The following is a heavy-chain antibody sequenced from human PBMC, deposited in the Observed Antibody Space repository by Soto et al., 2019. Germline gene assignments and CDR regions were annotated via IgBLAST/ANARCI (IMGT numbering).Heavy chain of an antibody. D-gene: IGHD3-16*01. V-gene: IGHV1-18*01. J-gene: IGHJ4*02. CDR3: ARGGTPIDS. CDR1: GYTFTNFG. CDR2: ISAYNGNT. Sequence: QVQLVQSGAEVKKPGASVKVSCKASGYTFTNFGISWVRQAPGQGLEWMGWISAYNGNTNYAQNFQGRVTMATDTSTSTAYMELGRLRSDDTPGYYCARGGTPIDSWGQGTLVTVSS.